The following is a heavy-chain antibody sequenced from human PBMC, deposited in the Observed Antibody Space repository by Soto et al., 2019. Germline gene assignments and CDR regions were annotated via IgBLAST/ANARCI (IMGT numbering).Heavy chain of an antibody. V-gene: IGHV3-23*01. J-gene: IGHJ6*03. CDR3: AKDRSTSSPEGHYYYYYMDV. CDR2: ISGSGGST. Sequence: EVQLLESGGGLVQPGGSLRLSCAASGFTFSSYAMSWVRQAPGKGLEWVSAISGSGGSTYYADSVKGRFTISRDNSKNTLYLQRNSLRAEDTAVYYCAKDRSTSSPEGHYYYYYMDVWGKGTTVTVSS. CDR1: GFTFSSYA. D-gene: IGHD2-2*01.